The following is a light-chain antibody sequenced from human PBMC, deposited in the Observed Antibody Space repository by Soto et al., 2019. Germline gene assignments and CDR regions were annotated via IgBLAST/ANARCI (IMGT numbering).Light chain of an antibody. Sequence: DIQMTQSPSSLSASVGDRVTITCRASQGISIYLAWYQQKPGKVPKLLIYDASTLQSGVPSRFSGSGSGTAFTLTISGLQPEDVATYYCQKYNGAPLTFDGGTKVEIK. J-gene: IGKJ4*01. CDR1: QGISIY. V-gene: IGKV1-27*01. CDR2: DAS. CDR3: QKYNGAPLT.